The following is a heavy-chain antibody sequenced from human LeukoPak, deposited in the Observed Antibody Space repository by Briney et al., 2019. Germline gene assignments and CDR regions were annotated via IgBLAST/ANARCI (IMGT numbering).Heavy chain of an antibody. CDR1: GFTFGDYA. V-gene: IGHV3-49*04. CDR3: TRGWAYGSGSYYNVGMDV. Sequence: PGGSLRLSCTGSGFTFGDYAMSWVRQAPGKGLEWVAFIRSKAFGGTPEYAASVKGRFSISRDDSKSIAYLQMNSLKTEDTAVYYCTRGWAYGSGSYYNVGMDVWGKGTTVTVSS. J-gene: IGHJ6*04. CDR2: IRSKAFGGTP. D-gene: IGHD3-10*01.